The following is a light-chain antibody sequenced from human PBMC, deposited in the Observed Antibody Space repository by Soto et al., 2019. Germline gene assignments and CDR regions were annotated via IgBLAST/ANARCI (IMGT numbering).Light chain of an antibody. V-gene: IGKV1-5*03. J-gene: IGKJ1*01. CDR3: QEYGSYYRT. CDR1: QSISTW. CDR2: KAS. Sequence: DIQMTQSPSTLSASVGDRVTITCRASQSISTWLAWYQQKAGKAPKLLIYKASSLESGVPSRFSGNGSGTEFTLTITRLQPDDFATYYCQEYGSYYRTFGQGTKVEIK.